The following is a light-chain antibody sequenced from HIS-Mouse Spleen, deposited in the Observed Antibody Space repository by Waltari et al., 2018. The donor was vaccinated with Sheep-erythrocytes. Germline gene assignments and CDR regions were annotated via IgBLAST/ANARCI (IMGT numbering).Light chain of an antibody. J-gene: IGKJ3*01. CDR3: MQALQTPIFT. CDR1: QSLLHSNGYNY. V-gene: IGKV2-28*01. Sequence: DIVMTQSPLSLPVTPGEPASISCRSCQSLLHSNGYNYLDWYLQKPGQSPQLLIYLGSNRASGVPDRFSGSGSGTDFTLKISRVEAEDVGVYYCMQALQTPIFTFGPGTKVDIK. CDR2: LGS.